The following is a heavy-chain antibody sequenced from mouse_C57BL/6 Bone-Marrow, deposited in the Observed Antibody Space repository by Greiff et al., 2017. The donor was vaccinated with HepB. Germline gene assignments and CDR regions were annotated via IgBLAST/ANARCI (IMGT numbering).Heavy chain of an antibody. Sequence: VQLQQPGAELVMPGASVKLSCKASGYTFTSYWMHWVKQRPGQGLEWIGEIDPSDSYTNYNQKFKGKSTLTVDKSSSTAYMQLSSLTSEDSAVYYCARSGYYYGSSPYYYAMDYWGQGTSVTVSS. CDR1: GYTFTSYW. V-gene: IGHV1-69*01. D-gene: IGHD1-1*01. CDR3: ARSGYYYGSSPYYYAMDY. J-gene: IGHJ4*01. CDR2: IDPSDSYT.